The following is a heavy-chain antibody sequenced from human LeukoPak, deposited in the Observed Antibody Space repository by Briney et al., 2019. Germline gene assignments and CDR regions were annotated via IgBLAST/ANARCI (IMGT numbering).Heavy chain of an antibody. CDR3: ARQIAVASSDAFDI. V-gene: IGHV3-13*01. CDR2: IGTAGDT. CDR1: GFTFSSYD. J-gene: IGHJ3*02. Sequence: PGGSLRLSCAASGFTFSSYDMHWVRHATGKGLEWVSAIGTAGDTYYPGSVKGRFTISRENAKNSLYLQMNSLRAEDTAVYYCARQIAVASSDAFDIWGQGTMVTVSS. D-gene: IGHD6-19*01.